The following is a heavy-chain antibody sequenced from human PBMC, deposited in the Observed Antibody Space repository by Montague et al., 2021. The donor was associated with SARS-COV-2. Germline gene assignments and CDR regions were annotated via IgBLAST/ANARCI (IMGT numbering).Heavy chain of an antibody. CDR2: INHSGRT. Sequence: SETLSLTCAVYGGSFSAYYWNWIRQPPGKGLEWIGDINHSGRTNFNPSLKSRVTVSLDTSKNQFSLKLRSVTAADTAVYYCARAVRGVIILSPYYAMDVWGQGTWGTVSS. J-gene: IGHJ6*02. D-gene: IGHD3-10*01. CDR3: ARAVRGVIILSPYYAMDV. CDR1: GGSFSAYY. V-gene: IGHV4-34*01.